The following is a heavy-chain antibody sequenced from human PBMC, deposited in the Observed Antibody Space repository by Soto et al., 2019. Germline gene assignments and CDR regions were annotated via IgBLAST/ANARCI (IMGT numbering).Heavy chain of an antibody. CDR1: GGSISSYY. J-gene: IGHJ6*02. D-gene: IGHD4-17*01. V-gene: IGHV4-59*08. CDR3: ARQWFSDYGKHYYYYYGMDV. Sequence: TSETLSLTCTVSGGSISSYYWSWIRQPPGKGLEWIGYIYYSGSANYNPSLKSRVTISVDTSKNQFSLKLSSVTAADTAVYYCARQWFSDYGKHYYYYYGMDVWGQGTTVTVSS. CDR2: IYYSGSA.